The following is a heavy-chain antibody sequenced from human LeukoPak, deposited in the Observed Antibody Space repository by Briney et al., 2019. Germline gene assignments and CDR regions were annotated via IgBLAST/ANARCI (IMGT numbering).Heavy chain of an antibody. CDR3: ARGSFLVATNFDY. CDR2: INPNSGGT. Sequence: ASVKVSCKASGYTFTGYYIHWVRQAPGRGLEWMGWINPNSGGTNYAQKFQGRVTMTRDTSISTAYMELSRLRSDDTAVYYCARGSFLVATNFDYWGQGTLVTVSS. D-gene: IGHD5-12*01. J-gene: IGHJ4*02. V-gene: IGHV1-2*02. CDR1: GYTFTGYY.